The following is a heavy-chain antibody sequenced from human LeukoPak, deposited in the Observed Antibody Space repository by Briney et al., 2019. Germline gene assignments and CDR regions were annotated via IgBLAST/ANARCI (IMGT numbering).Heavy chain of an antibody. Sequence: GGSLRLSCAASGFTFSSYGMHWVRQAPGKGLEWVAVIWYDGSNKYYADSVKGRFTISRDNSKNTLYLQMNSLRAEDTAVYYCARFRTWGDKAFDYWGQGTLVTVSS. V-gene: IGHV3-33*01. CDR1: GFTFSSYG. J-gene: IGHJ4*02. D-gene: IGHD2-21*02. CDR2: IWYDGSNK. CDR3: ARFRTWGDKAFDY.